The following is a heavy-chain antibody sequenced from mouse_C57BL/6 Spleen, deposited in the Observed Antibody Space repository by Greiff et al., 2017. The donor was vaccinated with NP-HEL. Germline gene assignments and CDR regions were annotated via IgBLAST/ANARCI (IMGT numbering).Heavy chain of an antibody. CDR3: ARDDGYYVFAY. D-gene: IGHD2-3*01. CDR2: INPNNGGT. J-gene: IGHJ3*01. V-gene: IGHV1-22*01. Sequence: EVKLQESGPELVKPGASVKMSCKASGYTFTDYNMHWVKQSHGKSLEWIGYINPNNGGTSYNQKFKGKATLTVNKSSSTAYMELRSLTSEDSAVYCCARDDGYYVFAYWGQGTLVTVSA. CDR1: GYTFTDYN.